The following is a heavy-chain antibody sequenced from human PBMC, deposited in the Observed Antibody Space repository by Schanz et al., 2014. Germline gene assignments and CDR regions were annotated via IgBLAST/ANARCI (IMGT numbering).Heavy chain of an antibody. CDR2: ISPYNGNT. Sequence: QVQVVQSGAEVKKPGASVKVSCKASGYTFTDYGVIWVRQAPGQGLEWMGWISPYNGNTNYAPKVQGRVTVTTDTSTSTVYMELRSLTSDDTAVYYCARGFDCWDRWGQGTLVIVSS. D-gene: IGHD3-3*01. V-gene: IGHV1-18*01. CDR3: ARGFDCWDR. J-gene: IGHJ4*02. CDR1: GYTFTDYG.